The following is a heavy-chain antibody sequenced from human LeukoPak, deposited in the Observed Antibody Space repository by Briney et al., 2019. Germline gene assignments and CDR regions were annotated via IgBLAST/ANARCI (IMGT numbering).Heavy chain of an antibody. CDR2: ISSSSSYI. D-gene: IGHD1-26*01. CDR3: AKSVYSGSYDNWFDP. Sequence: AGGSLRLSCAASGFTLSSYSMNWVRQTPGKGLEWVSSISSSSSYIYYADSVKGRFTISRDNSKNTLYLQMNSLRAEDTAVYYCAKSVYSGSYDNWFDPWGQGTLVTVSS. CDR1: GFTLSSYS. V-gene: IGHV3-21*04. J-gene: IGHJ5*02.